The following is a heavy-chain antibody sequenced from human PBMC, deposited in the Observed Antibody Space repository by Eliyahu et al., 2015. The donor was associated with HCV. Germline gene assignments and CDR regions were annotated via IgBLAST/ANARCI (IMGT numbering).Heavy chain of an antibody. V-gene: IGHV4-4*07. D-gene: IGHD1-26*01. J-gene: IGHJ4*02. CDR3: ARDRTGLWEVGGYFDY. CDR2: IYTSAST. Sequence: QVQLQESGPGLVKPSETLSLTCTVSGGSIRADYWSWIRQPAGKGLEWIGRIYTSASTSYNPSLKSRVTMSADTSKNQVSLNLSSVTAADTAIYYCARDRTGLWEVGGYFDYWGRGTLVTVAS. CDR1: GGSIRADY.